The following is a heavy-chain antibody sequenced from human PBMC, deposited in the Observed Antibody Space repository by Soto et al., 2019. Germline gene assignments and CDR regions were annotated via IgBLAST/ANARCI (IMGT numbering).Heavy chain of an antibody. Sequence: QVQLVESGGGVVQPGRSLRLSCAASGFTFSSYAMHWVRQAPGKGLEWVAVISYDGSNKYYADSVKGRFTISRDNSNNTLYLQMNSLRAEDTAVYYCARDGYYYVMDVWGQGTTVTVSS. CDR2: ISYDGSNK. CDR1: GFTFSSYA. J-gene: IGHJ6*02. CDR3: ARDGYYYVMDV. V-gene: IGHV3-30-3*01.